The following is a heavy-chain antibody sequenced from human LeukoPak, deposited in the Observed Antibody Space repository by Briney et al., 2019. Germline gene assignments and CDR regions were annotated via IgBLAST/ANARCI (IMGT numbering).Heavy chain of an antibody. Sequence: ASVTVSCTVSGYTLIELSMHWVRQAPGKGLEWMGGFNPEDGETIYAQKFQGRVTMTEDTSTETVYMELSNLRSEDTAVYYCATSYYYDSSGYYYDFDYWGQGTLVTVSS. CDR3: ATSYYYDSSGYYYDFDY. J-gene: IGHJ4*02. CDR1: GYTLIELS. CDR2: FNPEDGET. D-gene: IGHD3-22*01. V-gene: IGHV1-24*01.